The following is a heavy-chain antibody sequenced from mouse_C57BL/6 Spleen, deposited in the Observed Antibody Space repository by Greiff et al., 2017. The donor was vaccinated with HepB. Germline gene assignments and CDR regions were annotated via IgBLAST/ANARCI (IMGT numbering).Heavy chain of an antibody. V-gene: IGHV5-17*01. CDR2: ISSGSSTI. D-gene: IGHD2-3*01. CDR1: GFTFSDYG. CDR3: ARPGDYDGYYAWFAY. J-gene: IGHJ3*01. Sequence: EVKLEESGGGLVKPGGSLKLSCAASGFTFSDYGMHWVRQAPEKGLEWVAYISSGSSTIYYADTVKGRLTISRDNAKNTLFLQMTSLRSEDTAMYYCARPGDYDGYYAWFAYWGQGTLVTVSA.